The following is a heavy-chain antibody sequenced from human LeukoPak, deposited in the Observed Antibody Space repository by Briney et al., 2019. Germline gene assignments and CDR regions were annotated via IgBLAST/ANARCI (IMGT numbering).Heavy chain of an antibody. CDR2: IYYSGST. J-gene: IGHJ6*03. CDR1: GGSISSSSYY. V-gene: IGHV4-39*01. CDR3: ARYAAPPYYYYYYMDV. Sequence: SETLSLTCTVSGGSISSSSYYWGWIRQPPGKGLEWIGSIYYSGSTYYNPSLKSRVTISVDTSKNQFSLKLSSVTAADTAVYYCARYAAPPYYYYYYMDVWGKGTTVTVSS.